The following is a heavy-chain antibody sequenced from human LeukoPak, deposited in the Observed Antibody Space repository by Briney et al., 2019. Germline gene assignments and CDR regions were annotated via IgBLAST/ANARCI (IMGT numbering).Heavy chain of an antibody. CDR1: GFTFSSYS. V-gene: IGHV3-48*01. CDR3: ARVNGDYDFWSGYGYFDY. J-gene: IGHJ4*02. D-gene: IGHD3-3*01. CDR2: ISSSSSTI. Sequence: GGSLRLSCAASGFTFSSYSMNWVRQAPGKGLEWVSYISSSSSTIYYADSVKGRFTISRDNAKNSLYLQMNSLRAEDTAVYYCARVNGDYDFWSGYGYFDYWGQGTLVTVSS.